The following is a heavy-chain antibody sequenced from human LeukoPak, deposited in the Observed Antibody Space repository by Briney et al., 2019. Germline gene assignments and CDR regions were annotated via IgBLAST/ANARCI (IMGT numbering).Heavy chain of an antibody. Sequence: GGSLRLSCAASGFTFSNYGMSWVRQAPGKGLEWVSSISSSSSYIYYADSVKGRFTISRDNAKNSLYLQMNSLRAEDTAVYYCARIGSSWYAYAFDIWGQGTMVTVSS. V-gene: IGHV3-21*01. J-gene: IGHJ3*02. CDR3: ARIGSSWYAYAFDI. D-gene: IGHD6-13*01. CDR1: GFTFSNYG. CDR2: ISSSSSYI.